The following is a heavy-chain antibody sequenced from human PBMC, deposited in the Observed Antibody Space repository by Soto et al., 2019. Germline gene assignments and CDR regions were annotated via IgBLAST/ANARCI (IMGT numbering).Heavy chain of an antibody. D-gene: IGHD2-2*01. CDR3: ARDEVYCISTSCYYYGMDV. CDR2: IWYDGSNK. J-gene: IGHJ6*02. Sequence: PGGSLRLSCAASGFTFSSYGMHWVRQAPGKGLEWVAVIWYDGSNKYYADSVKGRFTISRDNSKNTLYLQMNSLRAEDTAVYYCARDEVYCISTSCYYYGMDVWGQGTTVTVSS. CDR1: GFTFSSYG. V-gene: IGHV3-33*01.